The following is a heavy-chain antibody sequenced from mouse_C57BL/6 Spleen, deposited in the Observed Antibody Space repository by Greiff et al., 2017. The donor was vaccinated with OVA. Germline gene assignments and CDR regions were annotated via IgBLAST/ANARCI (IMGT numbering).Heavy chain of an antibody. CDR3: ASPPYGSPWYFDV. J-gene: IGHJ1*03. Sequence: EVKLMESGGGLVKPGGSLKLSCAASGFTFSDYGMHWVRQAPEKGLEWVAYISSGSSTIYYADTVKGRFTISRDNAKNTLFLQMTSLRSEDTAMYYCASPPYGSPWYFDVWGTGTTVTVSS. V-gene: IGHV5-17*01. D-gene: IGHD1-1*01. CDR1: GFTFSDYG. CDR2: ISSGSSTI.